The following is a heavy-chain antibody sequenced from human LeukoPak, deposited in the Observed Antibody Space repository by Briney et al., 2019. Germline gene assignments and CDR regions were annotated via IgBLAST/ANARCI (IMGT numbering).Heavy chain of an antibody. Sequence: ASVKVSCKASGYTFTSYAMHWVRQAPGQRLEWMGWINAGNGNTKYSQKFQGRVTITRDTSASTAYMELSSLRSEDTAVYYCARDHERRYFDWLDPIGGAFDYWGQGTLVTVSS. J-gene: IGHJ4*02. CDR3: ARDHERRYFDWLDPIGGAFDY. CDR1: GYTFTSYA. D-gene: IGHD3-9*01. CDR2: INAGNGNT. V-gene: IGHV1-3*01.